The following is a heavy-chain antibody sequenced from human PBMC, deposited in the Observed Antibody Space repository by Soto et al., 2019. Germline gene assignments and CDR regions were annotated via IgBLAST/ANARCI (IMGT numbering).Heavy chain of an antibody. V-gene: IGHV4-39*01. CDR1: GGSISSSSYY. CDR3: ARDYGDWGYYYYGMDV. J-gene: IGHJ6*02. D-gene: IGHD4-17*01. Sequence: PSETLSLTCTVSGGSISSSSYYWGWIRQPPGKGLEWIGSIYYSGSTYYNPSLKSRVTISVDTSKNQFSLKLGSVTAADTAVYYCARDYGDWGYYYYGMDVWGQGTTVTVSS. CDR2: IYYSGST.